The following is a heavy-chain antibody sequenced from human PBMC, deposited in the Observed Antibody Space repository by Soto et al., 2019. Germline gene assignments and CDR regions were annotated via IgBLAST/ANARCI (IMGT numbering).Heavy chain of an antibody. CDR2: IHPGKSDT. CDR1: GYSFGDYW. D-gene: IGHD6-13*01. CDR3: ARKIAETGSGFDY. J-gene: IGHJ4*02. V-gene: IGHV5-51*01. Sequence: GESLKISCKGSGYSFGDYWIAWVRQRPGKGLEWMGIIHPGKSDTRYSPSFEGQVTISADNSISTAHLQWSTLQASDSATYYCARKIAETGSGFDYWGQGTLVTVSS.